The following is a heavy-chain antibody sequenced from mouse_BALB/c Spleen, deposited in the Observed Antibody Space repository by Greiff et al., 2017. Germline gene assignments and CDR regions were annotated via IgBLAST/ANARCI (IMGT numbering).Heavy chain of an antibody. D-gene: IGHD1-1*01. Sequence: VQLQQSGPGLVAPSQSLSITCTVSGFSLTSYGVHWVRQPPGKGLEWLGVIWAGGSTNYNSALMSRLSISKDNSKSQVFLKMNSLQTDDTAMYYCATTVVATNAMDYWVKEPQSPSPQ. CDR3: ATTVVATNAMDY. CDR2: IWAGGST. CDR1: GFSLTSYG. V-gene: IGHV2-9*02. J-gene: IGHJ4*01.